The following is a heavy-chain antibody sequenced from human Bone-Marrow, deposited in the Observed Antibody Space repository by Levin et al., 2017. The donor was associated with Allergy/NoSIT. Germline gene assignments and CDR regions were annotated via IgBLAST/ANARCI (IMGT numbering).Heavy chain of an antibody. CDR1: GFTFSSHG. V-gene: IGHV3-30*18. D-gene: IGHD2-21*01. CDR3: AKRRGDGSDYFDS. Sequence: GGSLRLSCAASGFTFSSHGMHWVRQAPGKGLQWVAVISSDSNNKYYGDSVKGRFTISRDNSENTLYLEMNSLTTEDTAVYYCAKRRGDGSDYFDSWGQGTLVTVSS. J-gene: IGHJ4*02. CDR2: ISSDSNNK.